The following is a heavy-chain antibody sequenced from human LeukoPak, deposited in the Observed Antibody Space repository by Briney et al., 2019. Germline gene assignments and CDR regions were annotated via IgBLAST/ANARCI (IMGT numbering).Heavy chain of an antibody. V-gene: IGHV4-59*01. CDR1: GGSISSYY. Sequence: SETLSLTCTVSGGSISSYYWSWIRQPPGKGLEWIGYIYYSGSTNYNPSLKSRVTISVDTSKNQFSLKLSSVTAADTAMYYCARGDYYGSGSYVTAFDIWGQGTMVTVSS. D-gene: IGHD3-10*01. CDR3: ARGDYYGSGSYVTAFDI. CDR2: IYYSGST. J-gene: IGHJ3*02.